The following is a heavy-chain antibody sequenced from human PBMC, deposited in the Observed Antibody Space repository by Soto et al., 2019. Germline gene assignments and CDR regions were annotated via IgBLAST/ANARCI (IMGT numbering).Heavy chain of an antibody. CDR3: ARDRVRDYGDYVEYYGMEV. CDR2: IYYSGST. V-gene: IGHV4-31*03. D-gene: IGHD4-17*01. Sequence: TLSLTCTVSGVAISSGGYYWSWIRHHPGKGLEWIGYIYYSGSTYYNPSLKSRVTISVDTSKNQFSLKLSSVTAADTAVYYCARDRVRDYGDYVEYYGMEVWGQATTVNVS. J-gene: IGHJ6*01. CDR1: GVAISSGGYY.